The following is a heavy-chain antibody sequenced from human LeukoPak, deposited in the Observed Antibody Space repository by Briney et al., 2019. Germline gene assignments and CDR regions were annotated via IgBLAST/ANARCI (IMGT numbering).Heavy chain of an antibody. Sequence: PGGSLRLPCAASGFTFSSYAMNWVRQAPGKGLEWVSAISGSGGTTYYADSVKGRFTISRDNSKNTLYLQMNSLRAEDTAIYYCAKESRYCSGGSCAPFDYWGQGTLVTVSS. CDR2: ISGSGGTT. J-gene: IGHJ4*02. D-gene: IGHD2-15*01. V-gene: IGHV3-23*01. CDR1: GFTFSSYA. CDR3: AKESRYCSGGSCAPFDY.